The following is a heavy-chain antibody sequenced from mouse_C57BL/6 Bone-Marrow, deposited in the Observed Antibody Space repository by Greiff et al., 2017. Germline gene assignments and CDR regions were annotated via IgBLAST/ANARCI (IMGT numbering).Heavy chain of an antibody. D-gene: IGHD1-1*01. V-gene: IGHV1-50*01. J-gene: IGHJ1*03. CDR3: ARWGYYYGSSWYFDV. CDR2: IDPSDSYT. CDR1: GYTFTSYW. Sequence: VQLQQPGAELVKPGASVKLSCKASGYTFTSYWMQWVKQRPGQGLEWIGEIDPSDSYTNYNQKFKGKATLTVETSSSTAYMQLSSLTSEDSAVYYCARWGYYYGSSWYFDVWGTGTTVTVSS.